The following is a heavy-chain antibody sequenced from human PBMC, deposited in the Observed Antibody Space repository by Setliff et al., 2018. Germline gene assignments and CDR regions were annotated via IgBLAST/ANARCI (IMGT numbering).Heavy chain of an antibody. CDR1: GDSISSSRYY. CDR2: IYYSGTT. CDR3: ARGGGGYHAAS. Sequence: SETLSLTCTVSGDSISSSRYYWAWIRQPPGKGLEWIGNIYYSGTTYSNPSLKSRVTMSVDKSKNHFSLELTSVTAADTAVYYCARGGGGYHAASWGQGILVTVSS. V-gene: IGHV4-39*07. D-gene: IGHD2-2*01. J-gene: IGHJ5*02.